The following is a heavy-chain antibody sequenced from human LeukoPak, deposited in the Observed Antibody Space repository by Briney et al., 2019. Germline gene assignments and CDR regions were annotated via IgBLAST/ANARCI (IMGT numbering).Heavy chain of an antibody. D-gene: IGHD2-15*01. V-gene: IGHV1-2*02. CDR2: INPNSGGT. CDR1: GYTFTGYY. CDR3: ASGSYCSGGSCYRSYYYYGMDV. Sequence: ASVKVSCKASGYTFTGYYMHWVRPAPGQGLAWMGWINPNSGGTNYAQKFQGRVAMTRDTSISTAYMELSRLRSDDTAVYYCASGSYCSGGSCYRSYYYYGMDVWGQGTTVTVSS. J-gene: IGHJ6*02.